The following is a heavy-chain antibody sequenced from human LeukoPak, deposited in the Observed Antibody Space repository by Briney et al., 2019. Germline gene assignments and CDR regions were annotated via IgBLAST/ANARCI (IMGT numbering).Heavy chain of an antibody. J-gene: IGHJ4*02. CDR2: VYYSGST. CDR1: SGSISTYY. Sequence: SETLSLTCTVSSGSISTYYWSWVRQPPGKGLEWIGYVYYSGSTNYNPSLKSRVTMSIDTSKNQFSLNLTSVTAADTAVYYCARASYYYDSWLDYWGQGILVTVSS. D-gene: IGHD3-22*01. V-gene: IGHV4-59*01. CDR3: ARASYYYDSWLDY.